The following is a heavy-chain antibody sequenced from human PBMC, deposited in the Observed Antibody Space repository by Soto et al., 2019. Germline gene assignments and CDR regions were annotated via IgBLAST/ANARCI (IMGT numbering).Heavy chain of an antibody. V-gene: IGHV1-46*01. CDR3: ARDGLSYYDSTRWGLGAPDY. J-gene: IGHJ4*02. CDR2: INPSGGST. Sequence: QVQLVQSGAEVKKPGASVKVSCKASGYTFTSYYMHWVRQAPGQGLEWMGIINPSGGSTSYAQKFQGRVTMTRDTSTSTVYMELSSLRSEDTAVYYCARDGLSYYDSTRWGLGAPDYWSQGTLDTVSS. D-gene: IGHD3-22*01. CDR1: GYTFTSYY.